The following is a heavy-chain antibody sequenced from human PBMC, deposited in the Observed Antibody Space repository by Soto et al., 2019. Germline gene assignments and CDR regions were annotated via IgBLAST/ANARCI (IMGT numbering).Heavy chain of an antibody. J-gene: IGHJ4*02. CDR3: ASGFGYGGNRAY. CDR1: GFTFSSYW. D-gene: IGHD2-15*01. V-gene: IGHV3-74*01. Sequence: PLVESGGGLVQPGGSLRLSCAASGFTFSSYWMHWVRQAPGKGLVWVSRINSDGSSTSYADPVKGRFTISRDNAKNTLYLQMNSLRAEDTAVYYCASGFGYGGNRAYWGQGTLVTVSS. CDR2: INSDGSST.